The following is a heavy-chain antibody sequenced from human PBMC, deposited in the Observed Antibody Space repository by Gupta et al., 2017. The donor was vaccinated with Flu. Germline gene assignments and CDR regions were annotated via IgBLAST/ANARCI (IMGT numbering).Heavy chain of an antibody. CDR1: GGSISSSNW. D-gene: IGHD5-18*01. CDR2: IYHSGST. V-gene: IGHV4-4*02. CDR3: ARDTGDTAMVAYNWFDP. Sequence: QVQLQESGPGLVKPSGTLSLTCAVSGGSISSSNWWSWVRPPPGKGLGWIGEIYHSGSTNYNPSLKSRVTISVDKSKNQFSLKLSSVTAADTAVYYCARDTGDTAMVAYNWFDPWGQGTLVTVSS. J-gene: IGHJ5*02.